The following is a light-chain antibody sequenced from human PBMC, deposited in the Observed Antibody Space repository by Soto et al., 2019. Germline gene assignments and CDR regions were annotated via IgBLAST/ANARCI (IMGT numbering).Light chain of an antibody. V-gene: IGKV3-11*01. CDR3: QQRSNWLT. CDR2: DAS. J-gene: IGKJ3*01. Sequence: EIVLTQSPATLSLSPGERVTLSCRASQSVSSYLAWYQQKPGQAPRLLIYDASNRATGIPARFSGSGSGTDFTLTISSLEPEDFAVYYCQQRSNWLTFGPGTKVDIK. CDR1: QSVSSY.